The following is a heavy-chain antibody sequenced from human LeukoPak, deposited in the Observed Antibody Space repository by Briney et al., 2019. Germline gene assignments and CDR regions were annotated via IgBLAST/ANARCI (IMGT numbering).Heavy chain of an antibody. J-gene: IGHJ4*02. CDR1: GFTFSSYG. CDR3: AKGRSWYSSGWYYFDY. V-gene: IGHV3-30*02. CDR2: IRYDGSNK. D-gene: IGHD6-19*01. Sequence: QPGGSLRLSCAASGFTFSSYGMHWVRQAPGKGLGWVAFIRYDGSNKYYADSVKGRFTISRDNSKNTLYLQMNSLRAGDTAVYYCAKGRSWYSSGWYYFDYWGQGTLVTVSS.